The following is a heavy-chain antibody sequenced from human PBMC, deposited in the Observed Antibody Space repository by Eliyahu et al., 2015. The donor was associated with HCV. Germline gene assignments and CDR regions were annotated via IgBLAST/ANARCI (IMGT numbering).Heavy chain of an antibody. CDR3: ARDRGPNWGLGGMDV. J-gene: IGHJ6*02. D-gene: IGHD7-27*01. V-gene: IGHV3-66*01. Sequence: EVQLVESGGGLVQPGGSLRLSXAASGFTVSSNYMSWVRQAPGKGLEWVSVIYSGGSTYYADSVKGRFTISRDNSKNTLYLQMNSLRAEDTAVYYCARDRGPNWGLGGMDVWGQGTTVTVSS. CDR2: IYSGGST. CDR1: GFTVSSNY.